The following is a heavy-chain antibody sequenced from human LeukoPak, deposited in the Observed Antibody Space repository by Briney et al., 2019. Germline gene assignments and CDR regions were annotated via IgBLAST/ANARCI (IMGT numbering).Heavy chain of an antibody. D-gene: IGHD1-1*01. CDR3: ARDRGVTTRPRGYFDS. CDR2: ISSGSGTI. J-gene: IGHJ4*02. V-gene: IGHV3-48*02. Sequence: GGSLRLSCSASGFAFSRYTMNWVRQAPGKGLEWVSYISSGSGTIDYADSVKGRFTISRDNAKDSLYLQMSSLRDEDTAVYYCARDRGVTTRPRGYFDSWGQGTLVTVSS. CDR1: GFAFSRYT.